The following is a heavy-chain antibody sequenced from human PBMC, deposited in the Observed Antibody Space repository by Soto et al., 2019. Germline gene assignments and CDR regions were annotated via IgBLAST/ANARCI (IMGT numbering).Heavy chain of an antibody. CDR2: MKPGSGDT. Sequence: ASVKVSCKATGYTFTNNDVSWVRQASGQGLEWMGWMKPGSGDTGYAQKFQGRVTMTRDITTATAYMELSSLRSEDTAIYYCARMASFGSLNWFDPWGQGTLVTVSS. D-gene: IGHD3-10*01. CDR1: GYTFTNND. CDR3: ARMASFGSLNWFDP. V-gene: IGHV1-8*01. J-gene: IGHJ5*02.